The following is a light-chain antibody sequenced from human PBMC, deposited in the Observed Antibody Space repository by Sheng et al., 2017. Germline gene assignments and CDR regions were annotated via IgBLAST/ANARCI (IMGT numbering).Light chain of an antibody. Sequence: SYELTQPPSVSVSPGQTARITCSGDALPKKYPYWYQQKSGQAPVLVIYEDSKRPSGIPERFSGSSSGTMATLTISGAQVEDEADYYCYSTDSRGVVFGGGTKLTVL. V-gene: IGLV3-10*01. CDR2: EDS. J-gene: IGLJ2*01. CDR1: ALPKKY. CDR3: YSTDSRGVV.